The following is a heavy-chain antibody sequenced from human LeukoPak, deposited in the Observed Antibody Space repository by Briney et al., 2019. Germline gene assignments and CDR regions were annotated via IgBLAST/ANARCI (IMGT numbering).Heavy chain of an antibody. D-gene: IGHD1-1*01. Sequence: ASVKVSCKTSGYTFTSYGLSWVRQAPGQGLEWVGWLSPYSGNTNYAQKVQGRVTMTRDTSTSTVYMELSSLRSEDTAVYYCARKGYNWNDINAFDIWGQGTMVTVSS. CDR2: LSPYSGNT. CDR3: ARKGYNWNDINAFDI. CDR1: GYTFTSYG. J-gene: IGHJ3*02. V-gene: IGHV1-18*01.